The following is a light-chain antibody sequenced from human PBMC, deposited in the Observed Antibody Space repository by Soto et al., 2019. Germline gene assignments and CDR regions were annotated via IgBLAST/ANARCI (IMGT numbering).Light chain of an antibody. Sequence: EIVMTQSPATLSGSPGERATLSCRASQSVSTNLAWYQQKPGQAPRLLIYGASTRATGIPARFSGSGSGTECTLTISSLQSDAFAVYYCQQYTNRPPWTFGQGTKV. CDR3: QQYTNRPPWT. CDR1: QSVSTN. V-gene: IGKV3-15*01. CDR2: GAS. J-gene: IGKJ1*01.